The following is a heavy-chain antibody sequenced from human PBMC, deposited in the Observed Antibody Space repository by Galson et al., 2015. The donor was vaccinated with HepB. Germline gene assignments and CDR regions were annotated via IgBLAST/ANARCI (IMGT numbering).Heavy chain of an antibody. CDR2: IIPILGIA. Sequence: SVKVSCKASGGTFSSYAISWVRQAPGQGLEWMGRIIPILGIANYAQKFQGRVTITADKSTSTAYMELSSLRSEDTAVYYCARLYSGSYDDAFDIWGQGTMVTVSS. CDR3: ARLYSGSYDDAFDI. J-gene: IGHJ3*02. CDR1: GGTFSSYA. V-gene: IGHV1-69*04. D-gene: IGHD1-26*01.